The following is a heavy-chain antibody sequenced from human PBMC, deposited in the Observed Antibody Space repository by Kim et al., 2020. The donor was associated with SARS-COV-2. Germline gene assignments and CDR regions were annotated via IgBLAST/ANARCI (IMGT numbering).Heavy chain of an antibody. CDR2: IYYSGST. CDR1: GGSISSYY. V-gene: IGHV4-59*01. J-gene: IGHJ3*02. Sequence: SETLSLTCTVSGGSISSYYWSWIRQPPGKGLEWIGYIYYSGSTNYNPSLKSRVTISVDTSKNQFSLKLSSVTAADTAVYYCARGQPVVVATWELQLMGGAFDNWGQGTMVTVSS. D-gene: IGHD2-15*01. CDR3: ARGQPVVVATWELQLMGGAFDN.